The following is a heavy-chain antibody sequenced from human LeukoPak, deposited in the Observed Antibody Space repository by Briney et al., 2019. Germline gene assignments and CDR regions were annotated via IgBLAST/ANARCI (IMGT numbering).Heavy chain of an antibody. Sequence: TSDTLSLTCTVSGGSISGSSLYWGWIRQSPGKGLEWIGNIYFSGSTYYNPSLESRVTISVDSSRNRFSMKLNSVTAADTATYFCMAHGNSGGFTRHWGQGTLVTVSS. V-gene: IGHV4-39*01. J-gene: IGHJ1*01. D-gene: IGHD4-23*01. CDR1: GGSISGSSLY. CDR3: MAHGNSGGFTRH. CDR2: IYFSGST.